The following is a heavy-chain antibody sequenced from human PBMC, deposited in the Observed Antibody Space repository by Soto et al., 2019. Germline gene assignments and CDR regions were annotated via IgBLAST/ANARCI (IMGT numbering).Heavy chain of an antibody. Sequence: EVQLVESGGGLVQPGGSVRLSCAASGFTFSNAWMSWVRQAPGKGLEWVGRIKSKTAGGTTEYDAPVKDRFTISRDDSKNTLYLQMKSLKTEATAVYFCVRGHRSSGKNFESWGQGTLVTVSS. CDR1: GFTFSNAW. CDR3: VRGHRSSGKNFES. V-gene: IGHV3-15*01. CDR2: IKSKTAGGTT. D-gene: IGHD3-22*01. J-gene: IGHJ4*02.